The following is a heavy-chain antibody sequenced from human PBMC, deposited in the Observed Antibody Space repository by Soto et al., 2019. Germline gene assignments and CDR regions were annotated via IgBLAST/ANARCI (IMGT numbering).Heavy chain of an antibody. CDR2: IYYRGTT. V-gene: IGHV4-59*01. J-gene: IGHJ2*01. D-gene: IGHD5-12*01. CDR3: AREVASPGAWYFDL. Sequence: QVQLQESGPGLVKPSETLSLTCNVSGGALRTYYWNWIRRPPGKGLEWIGYIYYRGTTNYKPSLNSRGTMSADECRTLFSLKLTSVPAADTAVYYCAREVASPGAWYFDLWGRGTLVTVSS. CDR1: GGALRTYY.